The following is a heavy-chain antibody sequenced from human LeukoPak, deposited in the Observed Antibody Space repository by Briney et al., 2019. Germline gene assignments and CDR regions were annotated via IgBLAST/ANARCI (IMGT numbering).Heavy chain of an antibody. CDR1: GFTFSSYS. J-gene: IGHJ4*02. V-gene: IGHV3-21*04. D-gene: IGHD3-10*01. Sequence: GGSLRLSCAASGFTFSSYSMNWVRQAPGKGLEWVSSISSSSSYIYYADSVKGRFTISRDNAKNSLYLQMNSLRAEDTAVYYCAKEAPTYGSGSEEFDYWGQGTLVTVSS. CDR3: AKEAPTYGSGSEEFDY. CDR2: ISSSSSYI.